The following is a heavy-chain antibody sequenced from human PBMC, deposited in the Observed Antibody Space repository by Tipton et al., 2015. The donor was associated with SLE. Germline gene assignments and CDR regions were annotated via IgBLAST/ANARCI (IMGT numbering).Heavy chain of an antibody. D-gene: IGHD1-1*01. CDR3: ARGHQGERTVGY. Sequence: LRLSCAVYGGSFSGYYWSWIRQPPGKGLEWIGEINHSGSTNYNPSLKSRVTISVDTSKNQFSLKLSSVAAADTAVYYCARGHQGERTVGYWGQGTLVTVSS. CDR2: INHSGST. V-gene: IGHV4-34*01. CDR1: GGSFSGYY. J-gene: IGHJ4*02.